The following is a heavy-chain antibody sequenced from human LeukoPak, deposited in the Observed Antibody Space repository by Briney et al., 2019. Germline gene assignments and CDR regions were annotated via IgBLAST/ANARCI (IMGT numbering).Heavy chain of an antibody. V-gene: IGHV3-30*04. CDR2: ISYDGSNK. CDR3: ARDVSQSSGWFLGAFDI. J-gene: IGHJ3*02. Sequence: PGRSLRLSCAASGFTFSSYAMHWVRQAPGKGLEWVAVISYDGSNKYYADSVKGRFTISRDNSKNTLYLQMNSLRAEDTAVYYCARDVSQSSGWFLGAFDIWGQGTMVTVSS. CDR1: GFTFSSYA. D-gene: IGHD6-19*01.